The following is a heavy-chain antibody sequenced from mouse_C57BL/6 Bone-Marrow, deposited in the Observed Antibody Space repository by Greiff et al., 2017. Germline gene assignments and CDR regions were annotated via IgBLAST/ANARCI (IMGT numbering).Heavy chain of an antibody. J-gene: IGHJ2*01. CDR3: ARRGNFYYYDY. D-gene: IGHD4-1*02. Sequence: VQLQQSGPELVKPGASVKISCKASGYAFSSSWMNWVKQRPGKGLEWIGRISPGDGDTNYNGKFKGKATLTADKSASTACMELDSLASEDSAVYFCARRGNFYYYDYWGQGTNLRVSS. CDR2: ISPGDGDT. V-gene: IGHV1-82*01. CDR1: GYAFSSSW.